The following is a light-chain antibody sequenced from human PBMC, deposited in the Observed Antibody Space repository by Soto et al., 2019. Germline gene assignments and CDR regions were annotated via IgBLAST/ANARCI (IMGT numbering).Light chain of an antibody. CDR1: SNDIGGYKY. CDR3: RSYTSTSTLYV. CDR2: DVS. Sequence: QSALTQPASVSGSPGQSITISCTGTSNDIGGYKYVSWSQQHPGKAPKLIIYDVSNRPSGISNRFSGSKSGNTASLTISGLQAEDEADYYCRSYTSTSTLYVFGTGTKLTVL. V-gene: IGLV2-14*01. J-gene: IGLJ1*01.